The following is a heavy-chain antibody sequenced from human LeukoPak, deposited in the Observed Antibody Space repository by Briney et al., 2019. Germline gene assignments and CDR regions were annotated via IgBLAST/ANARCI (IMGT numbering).Heavy chain of an antibody. D-gene: IGHD6-19*01. CDR2: VSNSGSYT. V-gene: IGHV3-11*03. Sequence: PGGSLRLSCAASGFTFSDEYMSWIRQAPGKGLEWVSDVSNSGSYTNYADSVKGRFTISRDNAKSSLYLQMNSVRAEDTAVYYCARSRGAGPGAHFDYWGQGTLVTVSS. J-gene: IGHJ4*02. CDR3: ARSRGAGPGAHFDY. CDR1: GFTFSDEY.